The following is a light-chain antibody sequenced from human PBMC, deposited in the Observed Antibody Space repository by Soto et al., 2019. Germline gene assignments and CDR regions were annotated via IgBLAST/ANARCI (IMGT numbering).Light chain of an antibody. CDR1: SSNTGAGYD. CDR2: GNT. Sequence: QSVLTQPPSVSGAPGQRVTISCTGSSSNTGAGYDVHWYQQLPVTAPKLLIYGNTNRPSGVPDRFSGSKSGTSASLAITGLQAEDEADYYCQSYDSSLSGYVVFGGGTKLTVL. CDR3: QSYDSSLSGYVV. J-gene: IGLJ2*01. V-gene: IGLV1-40*01.